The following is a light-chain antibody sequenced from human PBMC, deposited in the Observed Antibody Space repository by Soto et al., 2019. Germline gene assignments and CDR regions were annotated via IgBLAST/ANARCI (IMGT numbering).Light chain of an antibody. Sequence: QSVLTQPPSVSAAPGQTVAISCSESSSNMGNYFIPWYQQVPGTAPRLLIYENKKRPSGIPDRFSGSKSGTSAALDITGLQTGDEAVYYCGTWDSSLSTWVFGGGTKLTVL. J-gene: IGLJ3*02. CDR2: ENK. V-gene: IGLV1-51*02. CDR3: GTWDSSLSTWV. CDR1: SSNMGNYF.